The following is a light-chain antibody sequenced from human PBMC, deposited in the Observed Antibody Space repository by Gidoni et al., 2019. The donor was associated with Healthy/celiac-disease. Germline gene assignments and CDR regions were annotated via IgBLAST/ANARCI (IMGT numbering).Light chain of an antibody. J-gene: IGKJ5*01. CDR1: QSISSY. CDR2: AAS. Sequence: DIQMTQSPSSLSASVGDRVTIPCRASQSISSYLNWSQQKPGKAPKLLSYAASSLQSGVPSRFSGSGSGTDFTLTISSLQPEDFATYYGQQSYSTPITFGQGTRLEIK. CDR3: QQSYSTPIT. V-gene: IGKV1-39*01.